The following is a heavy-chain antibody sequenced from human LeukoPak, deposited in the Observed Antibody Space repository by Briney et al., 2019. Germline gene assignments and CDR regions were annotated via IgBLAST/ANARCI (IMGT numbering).Heavy chain of an antibody. CDR3: AGREYQLLSVYYYYYMDV. D-gene: IGHD2-2*01. CDR2: IYTSGST. CDR1: GGSISSYY. Sequence: SETLSLTCTVSGGSISSYYWSWIRQPAGKGLEWIGRIYTSGSTNYNPPLKSRVTMSVDTSKNQFSLKLSSVTAADTAVYYCAGREYQLLSVYYYYYMDVWGKGTTVTVSS. J-gene: IGHJ6*03. V-gene: IGHV4-4*07.